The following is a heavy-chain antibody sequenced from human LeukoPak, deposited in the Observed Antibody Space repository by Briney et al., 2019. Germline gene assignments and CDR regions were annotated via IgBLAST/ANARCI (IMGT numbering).Heavy chain of an antibody. CDR2: IIPIFGTA. J-gene: IGHJ4*02. D-gene: IGHD6-19*01. CDR3: ASSDSSGWYFKSFSFDY. Sequence: ASVKVSCKASGGTFSSYAISWVRQAPGQGLEWMGGIIPIFGTANYAQKFQGRVTITTDESTGTAYMELSSLRSEDTAVYYCASSDSSGWYFKSFSFDYWGQGTLVTVSS. V-gene: IGHV1-69*05. CDR1: GGTFSSYA.